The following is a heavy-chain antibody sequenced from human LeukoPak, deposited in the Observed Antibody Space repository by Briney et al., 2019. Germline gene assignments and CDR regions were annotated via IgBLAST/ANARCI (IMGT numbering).Heavy chain of an antibody. V-gene: IGHV1-69*04. Sequence: SVKVSCKASGGTFSSYAISWVRQAPGQGLEWMGRIIPILGIANYAQKFQGRVTITADKSTSTAYMELSSMRSEDTAVYYCARGIETDRVRYDFWSGAFDYWGQGILVTVSS. J-gene: IGHJ4*02. CDR2: IIPILGIA. CDR1: GGTFSSYA. CDR3: ARGIETDRVRYDFWSGAFDY. D-gene: IGHD3-3*01.